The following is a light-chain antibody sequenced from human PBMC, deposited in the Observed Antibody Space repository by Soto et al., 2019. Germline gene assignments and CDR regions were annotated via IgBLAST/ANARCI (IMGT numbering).Light chain of an antibody. CDR3: LQHNTYPFT. CDR1: QGITND. V-gene: IGKV1-17*01. Sequence: DLQMTQSPSSLSASVGDRVTITCRASQGITNDLGWYQQKPGKAPKRLIYDASSLEGGVPSRFSGSGSGTEFTLTISSLQTEDFATYYCLQHNTYPFTFGPGTKVDIK. CDR2: DAS. J-gene: IGKJ3*01.